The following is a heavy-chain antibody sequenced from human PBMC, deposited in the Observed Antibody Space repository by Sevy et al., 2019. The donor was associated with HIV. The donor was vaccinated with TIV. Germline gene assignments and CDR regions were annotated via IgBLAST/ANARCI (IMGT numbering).Heavy chain of an antibody. J-gene: IGHJ6*02. Sequence: GGSLRLSCSASEFTFSSYAMSWVRQAPGKGLEWVSSISGSGRFTYYADFLEGRFIISRENSKNTLSVQMNSLRAEDTAVYYCAKGFCSGATCPRDYYYYGMDVWGQGTTVTVSS. V-gene: IGHV3-23*01. D-gene: IGHD2-15*01. CDR2: ISGSGRFT. CDR1: EFTFSSYA. CDR3: AKGFCSGATCPRDYYYYGMDV.